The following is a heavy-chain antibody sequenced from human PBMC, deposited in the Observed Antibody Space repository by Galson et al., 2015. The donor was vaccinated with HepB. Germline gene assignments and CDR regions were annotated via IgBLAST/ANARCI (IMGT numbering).Heavy chain of an antibody. V-gene: IGHV3-15*07. CDR1: GFTFSNAW. Sequence: SLRLSCAASGFTFSNAWMNWVRQAPGKGLEWVGRIKSKTDGGTTDYAAPVKGRFTISRDDSKNTLYLQMNSLKTEDTAVYYCTTAEYGDYVHYYYGMDVWGQGTTVTVSS. D-gene: IGHD4-17*01. CDR3: TTAEYGDYVHYYYGMDV. J-gene: IGHJ6*02. CDR2: IKSKTDGGTT.